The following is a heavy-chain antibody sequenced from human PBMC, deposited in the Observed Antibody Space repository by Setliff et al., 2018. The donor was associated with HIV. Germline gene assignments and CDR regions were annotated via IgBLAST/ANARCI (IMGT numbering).Heavy chain of an antibody. CDR2: ISGSGGST. J-gene: IGHJ4*02. CDR3: AKDRTVVVITIFDY. Sequence: ASVKVSCAASGFTFSSYAMSWVRQAPGKGLEWVSAISGSGGSTYYADSVKGRFTISRDNSKNTLYLQMNSLRAEDTAVYYCAKDRTVVVITIFDYWGQGTLVTGSS. CDR1: GFTFSSYA. D-gene: IGHD3-22*01. V-gene: IGHV3-23*01.